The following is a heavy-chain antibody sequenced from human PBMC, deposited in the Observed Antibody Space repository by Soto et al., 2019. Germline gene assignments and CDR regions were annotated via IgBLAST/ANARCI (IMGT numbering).Heavy chain of an antibody. D-gene: IGHD6-6*01. CDR3: ARGVADSPGYYSGLDV. CDR1: SGSISSYY. V-gene: IGHV4-4*07. Sequence: SSETLSLTCTVSSGSISSYYWSWIRQPAGKGLEWIGRIYTSGSTNYNPSLKSRVTMSVDTSKNQFSLKLSSVTAADTAVYYCARGVADSPGYYSGLDVWGQGTTVTVYS. CDR2: IYTSGST. J-gene: IGHJ6*02.